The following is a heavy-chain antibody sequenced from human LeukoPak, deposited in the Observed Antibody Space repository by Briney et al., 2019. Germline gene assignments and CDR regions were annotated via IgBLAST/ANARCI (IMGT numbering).Heavy chain of an antibody. CDR1: GFTFSSYT. D-gene: IGHD5-24*01. CDR2: ISSSSSYI. V-gene: IGHV3-21*01. J-gene: IGHJ4*02. Sequence: PGGSLRLSCAASGFTFSSYTMNWVRQAPGKGLEWVSSISSSSSYIYYADSVKGRFTISRDNAKNSLYLQMNSLRAEDTAVYYCARDDGRKGDFWGQGTLVTVSS. CDR3: ARDDGRKGDF.